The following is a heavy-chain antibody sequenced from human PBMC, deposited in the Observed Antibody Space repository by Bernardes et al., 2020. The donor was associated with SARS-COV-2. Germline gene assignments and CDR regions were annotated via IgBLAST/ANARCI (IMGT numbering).Heavy chain of an antibody. D-gene: IGHD1-26*01. Sequence: ASVKVSCKASGYTFYTFFIHWMRQAPGQGLEWMGRINPNSGGTNFAQKFQGRVTLTRDRSIGTAYMEVSSLRSDDTAMYYCAKVRFGASGIFDYWGQGTLVTVSS. CDR2: INPNSGGT. CDR1: GYTFYTFF. J-gene: IGHJ4*02. CDR3: AKVRFGASGIFDY. V-gene: IGHV1-2*02.